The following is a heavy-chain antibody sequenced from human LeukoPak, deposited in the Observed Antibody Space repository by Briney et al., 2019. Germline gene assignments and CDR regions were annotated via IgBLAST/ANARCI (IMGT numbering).Heavy chain of an antibody. J-gene: IGHJ4*02. V-gene: IGHV4-4*02. Sequence: SETLSLTCVVSGASSISSGYRWSWVRQPPGKGLEWIGEIHHSGNTNFNPSLKSRATISVDKSKNQFSLKMSSVTAADTAVYFCARNGHYSADYWGRGILVTVSP. CDR2: IHHSGNT. D-gene: IGHD4-17*01. CDR1: GASSISSGYR. CDR3: ARNGHYSADY.